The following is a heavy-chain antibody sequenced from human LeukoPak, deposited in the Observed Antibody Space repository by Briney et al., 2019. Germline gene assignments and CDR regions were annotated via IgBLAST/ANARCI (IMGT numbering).Heavy chain of an antibody. Sequence: GGSLRLSCAASGFTVSSNYMSWVRQVPGKGLEWVSVIYSGGSTYYADSVKGRFTISRDNSKNTLYLQMNSLRAEDTAVYYCASRSGYYYYYMDVWGKGTTVTISS. CDR3: ASRSGYYYYYMDV. CDR1: GFTVSSNY. J-gene: IGHJ6*03. V-gene: IGHV3-53*01. CDR2: IYSGGST.